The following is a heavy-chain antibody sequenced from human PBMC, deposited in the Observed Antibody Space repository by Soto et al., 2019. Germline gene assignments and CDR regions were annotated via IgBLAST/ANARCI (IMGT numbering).Heavy chain of an antibody. J-gene: IGHJ4*02. CDR3: AKDLGGFPMLYYFDY. D-gene: IGHD2-2*01. CDR2: ISYDGSNK. CDR1: GFTFSSYG. Sequence: GGSLRLSCAASGFTFSSYGMHWVRQAPGKGLEWVAVISYDGSNKYYADSVKGRFTISRDNSKNTLYLQMNSLRAEDTAVYYCAKDLGGFPMLYYFDYWGQGTLVTVSS. V-gene: IGHV3-30*18.